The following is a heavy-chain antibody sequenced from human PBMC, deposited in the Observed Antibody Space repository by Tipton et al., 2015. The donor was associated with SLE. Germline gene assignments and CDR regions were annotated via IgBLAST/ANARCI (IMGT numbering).Heavy chain of an antibody. CDR3: ARERSSSH. J-gene: IGHJ4*02. V-gene: IGHV3-30*02. CDR1: GFTFSSYG. CDR2: IRYDGSNK. Sequence: SGFTFSSYGMHWVRQAPGKGLEWVAFIRYDGSNKYYADSVKGRFTISRDNSKNTLYLQMNSLRAEDTAMYYCARERSSSHWGQGTLVTVSS.